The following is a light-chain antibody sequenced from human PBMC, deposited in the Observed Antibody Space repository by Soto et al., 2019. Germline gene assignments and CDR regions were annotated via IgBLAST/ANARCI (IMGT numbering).Light chain of an antibody. V-gene: IGKV1-5*03. J-gene: IGKJ2*01. Sequence: DIQMTQSPSTLSASVGDRVTITCRASETINGWLAWYQQKAGKAPKLLINKASTLESGVPSRFSGSGSGTEFTLTISGQQPDAIATYYCQQYNSYSSSTFGQGTKLEIK. CDR1: ETINGW. CDR2: KAS. CDR3: QQYNSYSSST.